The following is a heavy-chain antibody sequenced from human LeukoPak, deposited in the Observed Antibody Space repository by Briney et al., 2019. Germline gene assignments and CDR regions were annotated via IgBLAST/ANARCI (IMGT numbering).Heavy chain of an antibody. Sequence: GGSLRLPCAASGFTFSSYWMHWVRQAPGKGLVWVSHINSDGTSTNYADSVKGRFTISRDNAKNTLYLQMNSLRAEDTAVYYCARGATGYAFDIWGQGTMVTVSS. J-gene: IGHJ3*02. D-gene: IGHD5-12*01. V-gene: IGHV3-74*01. CDR3: ARGATGYAFDI. CDR1: GFTFSSYW. CDR2: INSDGTST.